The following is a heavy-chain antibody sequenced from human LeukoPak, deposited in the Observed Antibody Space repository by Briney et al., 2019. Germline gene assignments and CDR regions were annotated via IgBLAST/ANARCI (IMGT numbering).Heavy chain of an antibody. J-gene: IGHJ4*02. CDR2: ISSSSNYI. CDR3: ACNRWLQSPFDY. D-gene: IGHD5-24*01. Sequence: GGSLRLSCAASGFTFSSYSMDWVRQAPGKGLEWVSSISSSSNYIYYADSVKGRFTISRDNAKNSLYLQMNSLRAEDTAVYYCACNRWLQSPFDYWGQGTLVTVSS. CDR1: GFTFSSYS. V-gene: IGHV3-21*01.